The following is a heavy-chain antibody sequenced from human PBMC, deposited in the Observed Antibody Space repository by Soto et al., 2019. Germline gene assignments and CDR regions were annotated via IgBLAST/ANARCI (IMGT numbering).Heavy chain of an antibody. D-gene: IGHD4-4*01. CDR3: TRHTVDY. CDR1: GFSFSDSA. Sequence: EVQLVESGGGLVQPGGSLKLSCAASGFSFSDSAIHWVRQASGKGLEWVGRTRSKAHSYATAFAASVKGRFTISRDDSKNTLYLQSNSLKTEDTAVYYCTRHTVDYWGQGTLVTVSS. CDR2: TRSKAHSYAT. V-gene: IGHV3-73*02. J-gene: IGHJ4*02.